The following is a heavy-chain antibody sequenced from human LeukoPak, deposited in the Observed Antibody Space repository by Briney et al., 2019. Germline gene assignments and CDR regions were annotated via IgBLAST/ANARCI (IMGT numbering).Heavy chain of an antibody. V-gene: IGHV4-38-2*01. CDR1: GYSISSGYY. D-gene: IGHD1-26*01. Sequence: SETLSLXCGVSGYSISSGYYWGWIRQPPGKGLEWIASMYHTGTTYYNPSLKSRVTISVDTSKNQFSLGLTSVTAADTAVYYCTRLKWGDWFDPWGQGTLVTVSS. CDR3: TRLKWGDWFDP. CDR2: MYHTGTT. J-gene: IGHJ5*02.